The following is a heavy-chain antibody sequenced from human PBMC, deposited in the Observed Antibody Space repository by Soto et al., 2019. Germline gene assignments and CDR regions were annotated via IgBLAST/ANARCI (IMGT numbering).Heavy chain of an antibody. CDR1: GFTFSSYS. Sequence: GGSLRLSCVTSGFTFSSYSMVWVRQAPGKGLEWISYIFVTSTTIYYADSVKGRFTVSRDNTQNSLFLLMNSLRAEDTAIYYCARDKDWAFDYWGQGTLVTVSS. CDR3: ARDKDWAFDY. CDR2: IFVTSTTI. V-gene: IGHV3-48*04. J-gene: IGHJ4*02. D-gene: IGHD3-9*01.